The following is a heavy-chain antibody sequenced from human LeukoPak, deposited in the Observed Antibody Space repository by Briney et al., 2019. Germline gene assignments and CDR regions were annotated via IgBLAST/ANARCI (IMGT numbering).Heavy chain of an antibody. CDR3: ARGRRITMIVVALDY. Sequence: ASVKVSCKASGYTFTSYYMHWVRQAPGQGLEWMGIINPSGGSTSYAQKFQGRVTMTRDTSTSTVYMELSSLRSEDTAVYYCARGRRITMIVVALDYWGLGTLVTVSS. D-gene: IGHD3-22*01. V-gene: IGHV1-46*01. CDR2: INPSGGST. CDR1: GYTFTSYY. J-gene: IGHJ4*02.